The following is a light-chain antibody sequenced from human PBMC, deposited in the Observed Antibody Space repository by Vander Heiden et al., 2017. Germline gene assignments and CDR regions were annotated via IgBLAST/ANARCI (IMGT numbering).Light chain of an antibody. CDR2: AAS. Sequence: DIQLTQSPSSLSASVGDSVIITCRPSHDVGSWLAWYQQKPEKAPKSLISAASTLPSGVPSRFSGSGSGTDFTLTISSLQPEDSATYYCLHDNSYPPTFGGGTKVEIK. CDR1: HDVGSW. V-gene: IGKV1D-16*01. CDR3: LHDNSYPPT. J-gene: IGKJ4*01.